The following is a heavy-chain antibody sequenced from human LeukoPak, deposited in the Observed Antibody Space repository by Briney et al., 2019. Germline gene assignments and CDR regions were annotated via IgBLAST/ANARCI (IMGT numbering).Heavy chain of an antibody. Sequence: SETLSLTCTVSGGSISSYYWSWIRQPAGEGLEWIGRIYTSGSTNYNPSLKSRVTMSVDTSKNQFSLKLSSVTAADTAVYYCARGFLEIERYYYYYYMDVWGKGTTVTVSS. CDR3: ARGFLEIERYYYYYYMDV. V-gene: IGHV4-4*07. CDR2: IYTSGST. CDR1: GGSISSYY. D-gene: IGHD3-3*01. J-gene: IGHJ6*03.